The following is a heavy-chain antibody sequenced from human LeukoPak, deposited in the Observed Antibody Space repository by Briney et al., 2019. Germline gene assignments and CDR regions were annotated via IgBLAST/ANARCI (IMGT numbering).Heavy chain of an antibody. CDR1: GFTFSGYE. J-gene: IGHJ6*03. CDR2: ISSSGSTI. V-gene: IGHV3-48*03. D-gene: IGHD6-25*01. CDR3: ARDRGRYYMDV. Sequence: GGSLRLSCAASGFTFSGYEMNWVRQAPGKGLEWVSYISSSGSTIYYADSVKGRFTISRDNAKNSLYLQMNSLRAGDTAVYYCARDRGRYYMDVWGKGTTVTISS.